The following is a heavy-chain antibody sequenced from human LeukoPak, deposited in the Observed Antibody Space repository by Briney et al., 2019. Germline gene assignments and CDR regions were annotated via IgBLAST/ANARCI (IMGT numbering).Heavy chain of an antibody. D-gene: IGHD6-13*01. CDR2: IWYDGSNK. V-gene: IGHV3-33*01. J-gene: IGHJ4*02. CDR1: AFTFSSYA. Sequence: GRSLRLSCAASAFTFSSYAMHGVRQAPGKGLEGVAVIWYDGSNKYYADSVKGRFTISRDNSKNTLYLQMNSLRAEDTAVYYCAREYSSGWYGKYYFDYWGQGTLVTVSS. CDR3: AREYSSGWYGKYYFDY.